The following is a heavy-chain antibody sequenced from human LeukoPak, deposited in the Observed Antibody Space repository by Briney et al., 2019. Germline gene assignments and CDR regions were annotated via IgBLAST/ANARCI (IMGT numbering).Heavy chain of an antibody. V-gene: IGHV3-30*01. CDR1: GFTFTNAG. Sequence: GGSLRLSCAASGFTFTNAGIHWVRLAAGKGLEWVSFISHDGTNKYYSDSVDGRFIVSRLNSQNTVYLQMNDLRPEDTATSYCASEDVDTGDFWGQGTLVTVSS. CDR3: ASEDVDTGDF. D-gene: IGHD5-18*01. J-gene: IGHJ4*02. CDR2: ISHDGTNK.